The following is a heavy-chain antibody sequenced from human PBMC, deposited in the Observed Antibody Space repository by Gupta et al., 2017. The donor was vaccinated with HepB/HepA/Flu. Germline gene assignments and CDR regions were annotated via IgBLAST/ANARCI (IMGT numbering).Heavy chain of an antibody. J-gene: IGHJ3*02. CDR3: LTSIVMVDSAGGSLGAYDI. Sequence: VQLVQSGAEVKKPGASVKVPCKLSGDILTSLSIHWVRQAPGKGLEWMGGIDPEDGKRIYAQTLQGRVTMTDETSTDTAYMELSSLRSEDSAVYYCLTSIVMVDSAGGSLGAYDIWGQGTLVTVSS. CDR2: IDPEDGKR. V-gene: IGHV1-24*01. CDR1: GDILTSLS. D-gene: IGHD2/OR15-2a*01.